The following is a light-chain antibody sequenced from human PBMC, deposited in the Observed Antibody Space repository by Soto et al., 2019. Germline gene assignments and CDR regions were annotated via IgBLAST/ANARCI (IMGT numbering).Light chain of an antibody. CDR2: GAS. CDR3: QQYGNSLFT. CDR1: QSVSSSY. Sequence: EIVLTQSPGTLSLSPGERATLSCRASQSVSSSYLSWYQQKPGQAPRLLIYGASNRATGIPDRFSGSGSGTDFTLTISRLEPEDFAVYYCQQYGNSLFTFGPGTEVDVK. V-gene: IGKV3-20*01. J-gene: IGKJ3*01.